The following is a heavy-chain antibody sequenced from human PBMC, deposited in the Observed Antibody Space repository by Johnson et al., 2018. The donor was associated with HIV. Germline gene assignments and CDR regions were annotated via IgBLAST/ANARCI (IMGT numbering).Heavy chain of an antibody. J-gene: IGHJ3*01. D-gene: IGHD1-26*01. Sequence: QVQLVESGGGLVQPGGSLRLSCAASGFTFSSYAMSWVRQAPGKGLQYVSGISSNGSSTYYADSVKGRFTISRDNSKNTLYLEMNSLRVEDTAVYYCAKNNEVWELLPVDAFDFWGQWTLITVSS. V-gene: IGHV3-64*04. CDR2: ISSNGSST. CDR3: AKNNEVWELLPVDAFDF. CDR1: GFTFSSYA.